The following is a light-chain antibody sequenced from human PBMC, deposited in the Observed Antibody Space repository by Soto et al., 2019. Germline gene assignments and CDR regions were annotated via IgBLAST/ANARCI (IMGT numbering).Light chain of an antibody. CDR3: QSYDSSLSAWV. J-gene: IGLJ3*02. Sequence: QLVLTQPPSVSGAPGQRVTISCTGSGSNIGEGYDVHWYQQLPGTAPKLLIYGDTNRPSGVPDRFSASTSGTSASLAITGLQAEDEANYYCQSYDSSLSAWVFGGGTKLTVL. CDR2: GDT. V-gene: IGLV1-40*01. CDR1: GSNIGEGYD.